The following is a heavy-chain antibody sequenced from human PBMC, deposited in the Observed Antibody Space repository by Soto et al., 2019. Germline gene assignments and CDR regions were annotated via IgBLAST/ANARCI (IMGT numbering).Heavy chain of an antibody. D-gene: IGHD3-10*01. CDR3: AIASVTRIRGEPPAH. CDR1: GIIFSAFA. V-gene: IGHV3-23*01. CDR2: ITGSGGST. Sequence: PGGSLRLSCTASGIIFSAFAMSWVRQAPGKGLEWVSGITGSGGSTNYADSVKGRFTIFRDNSKDTLDLQMHSLGVEDTAIYYCAIASVTRIRGEPPAHWGEGTLVTVSS. J-gene: IGHJ4*02.